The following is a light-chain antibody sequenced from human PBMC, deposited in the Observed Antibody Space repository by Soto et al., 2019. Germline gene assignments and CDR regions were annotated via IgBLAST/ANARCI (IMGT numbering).Light chain of an antibody. V-gene: IGKV3-20*01. Sequence: EIVFTQSPGTLSMSPGERATLSCRASQSVSSNYLGWYQQKPGQAPRLLIYGASSRATGIPDRFSGSGSGTDFTLTISRLEPEDFAVYYCQQYDSSPITFGQGTRLEI. CDR1: QSVSSNY. CDR2: GAS. CDR3: QQYDSSPIT. J-gene: IGKJ5*01.